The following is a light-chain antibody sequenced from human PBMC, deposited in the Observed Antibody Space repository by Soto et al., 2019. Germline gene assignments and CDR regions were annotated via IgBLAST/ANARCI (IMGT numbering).Light chain of an antibody. CDR2: RNN. CDR1: SPNIGSNY. J-gene: IGLJ2*01. CDR3: AAWDDSLSDVV. V-gene: IGLV1-47*01. Sequence: QSVLTQPPSASGTPGQRVTISCSGSSPNIGSNYVYWYQQLPGTAPKLLIYRNNQRPSGVPDRFSGSKSGTSASLAISGLRSEDEADYYCAAWDDSLSDVVFGGGTQLTVL.